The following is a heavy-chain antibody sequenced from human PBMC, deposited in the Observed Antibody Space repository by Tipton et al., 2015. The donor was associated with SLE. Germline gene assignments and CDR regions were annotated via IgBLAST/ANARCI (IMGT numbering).Heavy chain of an antibody. D-gene: IGHD6-6*01. Sequence: SLRLSCAASGFTFSSYAMHWVRQAPGKGLEWVAVISYDGSNKYYADSVKGRVTISRDNSKNTLYLQMNSLRAEDTAVYYCARAARRRYCYYYMDVWGQGTPVHVSS. CDR2: ISYDGSNK. CDR1: GFTFSSYA. V-gene: IGHV3-30*04. J-gene: IGHJ6*03. CDR3: ARAARRRYCYYYMDV.